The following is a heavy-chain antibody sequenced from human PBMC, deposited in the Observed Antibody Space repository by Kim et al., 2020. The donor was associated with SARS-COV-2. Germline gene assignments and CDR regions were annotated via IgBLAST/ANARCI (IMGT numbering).Heavy chain of an antibody. D-gene: IGHD6-6*01. CDR3: ASVEYSSSSSPFDY. V-gene: IGHV1-18*01. J-gene: IGHJ4*02. Sequence: AQKLQGRVTMTTDTSTSTAYMELRSLRSDDTAVYYCASVEYSSSSSPFDYWGQGTLVTVSS.